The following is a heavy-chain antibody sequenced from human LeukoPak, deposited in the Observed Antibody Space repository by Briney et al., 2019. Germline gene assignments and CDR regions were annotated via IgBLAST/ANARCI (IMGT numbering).Heavy chain of an antibody. CDR1: GFTFSSYS. Sequence: GGSLRLSCAASGFTFSSYSMNWVRQAPGKGLEWVSSISTSSNYIYYAGSMKGRFTISRDNAKNSLYLQMNGLRAEDTAVYYCARDLSQTYYYDSSGYSFDYWGQGTLVTVSS. D-gene: IGHD3-22*01. V-gene: IGHV3-21*01. CDR3: ARDLSQTYYYDSSGYSFDY. J-gene: IGHJ4*02. CDR2: ISTSSNYI.